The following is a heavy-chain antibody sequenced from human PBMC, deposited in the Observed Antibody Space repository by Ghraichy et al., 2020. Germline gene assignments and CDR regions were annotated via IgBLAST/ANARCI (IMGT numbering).Heavy chain of an antibody. CDR2: INPNSGGT. D-gene: IGHD5-12*01. CDR3: ARLPAPNIGSSDY. V-gene: IGHV1-2*02. Sequence: ASVKVSCKASGYTFTGYYMHWVRQAPGQGLEWMGWINPNSGGTNYVQKFQGRVTMTRDTSISTAYMELSRLRSDDTAVYYCARLPAPNIGSSDYWGQGTLVTVSS. CDR1: GYTFTGYY. J-gene: IGHJ4*02.